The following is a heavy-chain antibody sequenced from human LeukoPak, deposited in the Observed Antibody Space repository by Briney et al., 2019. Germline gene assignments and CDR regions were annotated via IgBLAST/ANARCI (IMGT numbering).Heavy chain of an antibody. Sequence: ASVKVSCKASGYNFNNYAIHWVRQAPGQRFEWMGWINAGNSHTKCSQNIQGRITITRDSSASTVYMELSSLTSEDTAVYYCARGIWSARTVDYYLDYWGQGTLVTVSS. V-gene: IGHV1-3*01. CDR1: GYNFNNYA. D-gene: IGHD2-21*01. CDR3: ARGIWSARTVDYYLDY. CDR2: INAGNSHT. J-gene: IGHJ4*02.